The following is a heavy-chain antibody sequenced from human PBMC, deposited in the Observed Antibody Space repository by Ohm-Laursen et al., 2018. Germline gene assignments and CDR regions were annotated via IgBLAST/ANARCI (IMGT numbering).Heavy chain of an antibody. J-gene: IGHJ4*02. D-gene: IGHD6-19*01. V-gene: IGHV3-30*03. CDR1: GFSFSSHG. CDR3: AVGDRGTTAVAGDF. CDR2: ISHDGSDK. Sequence: SLKLSCTAPGFSFSSHGMHWVRQAPGKGLEWVAVISHDGSDKYYADSVKGRFTTSRDNSKNTLYLQMNSLRAEDTAVYSCAVGDRGTTAVAGDFWGPGTLVTVSS.